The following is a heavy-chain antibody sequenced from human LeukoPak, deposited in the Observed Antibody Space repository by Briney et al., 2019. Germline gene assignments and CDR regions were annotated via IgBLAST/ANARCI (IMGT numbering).Heavy chain of an antibody. Sequence: PSETLSLTCTVSGGSISSYYWSWIRQPPGKGLEWIGYIYYSGSTNYNPSLKSRVAISVDTSKNQFSLKLSSVTAADTAVYYCATGPRVHTVFGAFDIWGQGTMVTVSS. CDR3: ATGPRVHTVFGAFDI. D-gene: IGHD3-10*02. J-gene: IGHJ3*02. V-gene: IGHV4-59*08. CDR2: IYYSGST. CDR1: GGSISSYY.